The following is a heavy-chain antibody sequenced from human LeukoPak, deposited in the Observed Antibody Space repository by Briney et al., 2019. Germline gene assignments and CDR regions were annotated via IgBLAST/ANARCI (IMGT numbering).Heavy chain of an antibody. V-gene: IGHV3-7*01. CDR1: GFTFSSYW. CDR2: IKGDGSEK. J-gene: IGHJ4*02. D-gene: IGHD1-26*01. CDR3: AREGRDRRWELIDY. Sequence: GESLRLSCAASGFTFSSYWMSWVRQAPGKGLEWVANIKGDGSEKYYVDSVKGRFTISRDNAKNSLYLQMNSLRAEDTAVYYCAREGRDRRWELIDYWGQGTLVTVSS.